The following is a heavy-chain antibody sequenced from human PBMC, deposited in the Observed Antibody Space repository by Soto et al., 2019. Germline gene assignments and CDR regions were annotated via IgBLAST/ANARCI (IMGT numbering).Heavy chain of an antibody. Sequence: PSETLSLTCTVSGGSISSSSYYWGWIRQPPGKGLEWIGSIYYSGSTYYNPSLKSRVTISVDTSKNQFSLKLSSVTAADTAVYYCASTYSYGLYYYYGMDVCGQGTTVTVSS. V-gene: IGHV4-39*01. CDR1: GGSISSSSYY. CDR2: IYYSGST. D-gene: IGHD5-18*01. J-gene: IGHJ6*02. CDR3: ASTYSYGLYYYYGMDV.